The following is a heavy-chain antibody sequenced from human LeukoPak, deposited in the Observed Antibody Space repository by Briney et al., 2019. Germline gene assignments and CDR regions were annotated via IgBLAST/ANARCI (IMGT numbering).Heavy chain of an antibody. Sequence: PSETLSLTCTVSGGSISSGDYYWSWIRQPPGKGLEWIGYIYYSGSTYYNPSLKSRVTISVDTSKNQFSLKLSSVTAADTAVYYCARAVAMIVVGNYYMDVWGKGTTVTVSS. CDR3: ARAVAMIVVGNYYMDV. V-gene: IGHV4-30-4*08. J-gene: IGHJ6*03. D-gene: IGHD3-22*01. CDR1: GGSISSGDYY. CDR2: IYYSGST.